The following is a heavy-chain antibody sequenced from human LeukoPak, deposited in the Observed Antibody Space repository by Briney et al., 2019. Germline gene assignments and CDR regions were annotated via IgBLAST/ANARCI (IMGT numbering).Heavy chain of an antibody. CDR1: GFTLSSYW. CDR2: IKQDGVEQ. D-gene: IGHD2-15*01. V-gene: IGHV3-7*05. Sequence: GGSLRLSCAAPGFTLSSYWMSWVRQAPGKGLEWVANIKQDGVEQYYVDSVEGRFTISRDNAKSSLFLQMNSLRAEDTAVYYCARISQRSFDPCGQGTLVTVSS. CDR3: ARISQRSFDP. J-gene: IGHJ5*02.